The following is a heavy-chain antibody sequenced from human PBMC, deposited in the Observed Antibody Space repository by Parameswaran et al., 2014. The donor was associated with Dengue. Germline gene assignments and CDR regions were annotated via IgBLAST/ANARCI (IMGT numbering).Heavy chain of an antibody. V-gene: IGHV3-33*01. CDR2: IWYDGSNK. CDR3: ARSFATYYYDSSGYYADAFDI. D-gene: IGHD3-22*01. J-gene: IGHJ3*02. Sequence: VRQGSREGLGWVAVIWYDGSNKYYADSMKGRFTISRDNSKNTLYLQMNSPRAEDTAVYYCARSFATYYYDSSGYYADAFDIWGQGTMVTVSS.